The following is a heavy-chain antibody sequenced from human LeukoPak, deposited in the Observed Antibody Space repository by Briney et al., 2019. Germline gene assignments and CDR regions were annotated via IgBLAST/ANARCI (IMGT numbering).Heavy chain of an antibody. J-gene: IGHJ4*02. Sequence: ASVKVSYTASGYTFTDYFLHWVRHAPGQGLEWRGLITPHSVGTYYAQKFHGRVTMSRDTSIIAAYMELSRLRSDDTAVYYCARDGDILTGYLYYWGQGTLVTVSS. D-gene: IGHD3-9*01. CDR3: ARDGDILTGYLYY. CDR1: GYTFTDYF. V-gene: IGHV1-2*02. CDR2: ITPHSVGT.